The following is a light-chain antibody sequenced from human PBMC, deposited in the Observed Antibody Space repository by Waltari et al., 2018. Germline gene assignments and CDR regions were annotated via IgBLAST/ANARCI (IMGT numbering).Light chain of an antibody. J-gene: IGKJ5*01. CDR1: QSVSSN. Sequence: EIVMTQSPATLSVSPGDSITLSCTASQSVSSNLAWYQQQPGQAPRLLIYGASTRATGIPARFSGSGSGTDFTLTIRILQSEDFAVHYCQQYDNWPPNPFGQGTRLEIK. CDR2: GAS. CDR3: QQYDNWPPNP. V-gene: IGKV3-15*01.